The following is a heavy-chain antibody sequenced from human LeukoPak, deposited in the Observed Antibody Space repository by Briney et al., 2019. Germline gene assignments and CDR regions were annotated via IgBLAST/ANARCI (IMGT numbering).Heavy chain of an antibody. Sequence: SETLSLTCSVSGCSFDSKYLSWIRQPPGKGLEWIGYIETGGSTDFNPALRSRGSMSFGTSNNQLFLKFYTSTAADTAVYYFSASIRNIHYYMDVWGKGTTVTVSS. J-gene: IGHJ6*03. CDR3: SASIRNIHYYMDV. CDR2: IETGGST. D-gene: IGHD1/OR15-1a*01. V-gene: IGHV4-4*08. CDR1: GCSFDSKY.